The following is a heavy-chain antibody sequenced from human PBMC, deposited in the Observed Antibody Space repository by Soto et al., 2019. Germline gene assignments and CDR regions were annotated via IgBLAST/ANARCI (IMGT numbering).Heavy chain of an antibody. Sequence: EVQLVESGGGLVQPGGSLRLSCAASGFTFSDYWMHWVRQAPGKGLVWVSGINNEGSSTTYADSVKGRFTISRDNAKNTLYLQTTSLREQDTAVYYCAIAYRSSSFDYWGQGTLVTVSS. CDR3: AIAYRSSSFDY. V-gene: IGHV3-74*03. D-gene: IGHD6-6*01. CDR2: INNEGSST. CDR1: GFTFSDYW. J-gene: IGHJ4*02.